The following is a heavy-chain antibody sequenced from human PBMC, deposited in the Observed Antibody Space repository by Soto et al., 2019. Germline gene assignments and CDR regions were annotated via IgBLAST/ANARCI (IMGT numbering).Heavy chain of an antibody. CDR2: IYSHGNT. D-gene: IGHD6-19*01. V-gene: IGHV4-39*01. J-gene: IGHJ4*01. CDR3: ARHDGFSSGRIFDY. Sequence: PSGNLSPTRPVSCGSLSRGGFYWGLVRPPPGKGLEWIGTIYSHGNTYYNPSLQSRVTISVDTSSNQLSLKLRSVTAADTAVYYCARHDGFSSGRIFDYWGHGTLVTVSS. CDR1: CGSLSRGGFY.